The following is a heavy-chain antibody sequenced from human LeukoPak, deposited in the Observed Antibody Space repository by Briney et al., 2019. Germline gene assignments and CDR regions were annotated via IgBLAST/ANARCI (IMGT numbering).Heavy chain of an antibody. V-gene: IGHV5-51*01. CDR2: IYPGDSDT. CDR3: ARQYSSSWYGQHDAFDI. J-gene: IGHJ3*02. CDR1: GYSFTSYW. D-gene: IGHD6-13*01. Sequence: GESLKISCKGSGYSFTSYWLGWVRQMPGKGLEWMGIIYPGDSDTRYSPSFQGQVTISADKSISTAYLQWSSLKASDTAMYYCARQYSSSWYGQHDAFDIWGQGTMVTVSS.